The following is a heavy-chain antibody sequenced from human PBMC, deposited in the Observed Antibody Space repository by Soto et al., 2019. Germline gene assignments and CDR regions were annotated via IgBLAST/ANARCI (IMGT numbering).Heavy chain of an antibody. V-gene: IGHV3-23*01. D-gene: IGHD6-19*01. J-gene: IGHJ4*02. CDR1: GFTFSSYA. CDR3: AKRGHSSGWPFDY. CDR2: ISDSGGNT. Sequence: GGSLRLSCAASGFTFSSYAMSWVRQAPGKGLEWVSSISDSGGNTYYADSVKGRLSISRDNSKNTLYLQMNGLRAEDTAIYYCAKRGHSSGWPFDYWGQGTLVTVSS.